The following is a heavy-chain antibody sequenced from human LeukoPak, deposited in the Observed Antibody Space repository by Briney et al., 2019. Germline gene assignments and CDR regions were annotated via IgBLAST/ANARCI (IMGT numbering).Heavy chain of an antibody. CDR3: ARASTYRQWLLAFAEYFQH. D-gene: IGHD3-22*01. Sequence: GGSLRLSCAASGFTFSSYDMHWVRQAPGKGLEWVAFIRSDGSNKYYADSVKGRFTISRDNSKKTLYLQMNSLRAEDTAVYYCARASTYRQWLLAFAEYFQHWGQGTLVTVSS. CDR1: GFTFSSYD. V-gene: IGHV3-30*02. J-gene: IGHJ1*01. CDR2: IRSDGSNK.